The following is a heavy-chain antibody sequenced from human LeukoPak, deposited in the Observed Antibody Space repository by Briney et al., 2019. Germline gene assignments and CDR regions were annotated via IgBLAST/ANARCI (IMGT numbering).Heavy chain of an antibody. V-gene: IGHV3-30*02. Sequence: GGSLRLSCAASGFTFSSYGMHWVRQAPGKGLEWVAFIRYDGSNKYYADSVKGRFTISRDNSKNTLYLQMNSPRAEDTAVYYCARDTPPTSGYYYMDVWGKGTTVTISS. CDR3: ARDTPPTSGYYYMDV. CDR1: GFTFSSYG. D-gene: IGHD6-19*01. J-gene: IGHJ6*03. CDR2: IRYDGSNK.